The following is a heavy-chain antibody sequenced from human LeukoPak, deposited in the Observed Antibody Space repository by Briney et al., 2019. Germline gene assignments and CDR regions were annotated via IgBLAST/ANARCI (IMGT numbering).Heavy chain of an antibody. CDR1: GGSISSGSYY. CDR3: ARGSRPHYYYGMDV. V-gene: IGHV4-61*02. CDR2: IYTSGST. Sequence: SQTLSLTCTVSGGSISSGSYYWSWIRQPVGKGLEWIGRIYTSGSTNYNPSLKSRVTISVDTSKNQFSLKLSSVTAADTAVYYCARGSRPHYYYGMDVWGQGTTVTVSS. J-gene: IGHJ6*02.